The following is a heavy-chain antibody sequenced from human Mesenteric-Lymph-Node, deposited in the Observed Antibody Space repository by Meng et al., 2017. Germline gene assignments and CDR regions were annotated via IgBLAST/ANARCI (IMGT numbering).Heavy chain of an antibody. Sequence: GESLKISCAASGFTFSSYWMSWVRQAPGKGLEWVANIKQDGSEKYYADSVKGRFTISRDNAKNSLYLQMNSLRAEDTAVYYCAREGGEGYCSGGSCYSWVYYYGMDVWGQGTTVTVSS. D-gene: IGHD2-15*01. J-gene: IGHJ6*02. CDR2: IKQDGSEK. CDR3: AREGGEGYCSGGSCYSWVYYYGMDV. V-gene: IGHV3-7*01. CDR1: GFTFSSYW.